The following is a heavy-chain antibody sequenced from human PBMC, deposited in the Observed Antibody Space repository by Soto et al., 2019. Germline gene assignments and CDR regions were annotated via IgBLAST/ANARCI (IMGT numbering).Heavy chain of an antibody. CDR3: AKRGGSGSYYYYGMDV. CDR1: GFTFSSYA. CDR2: ISGSGGST. J-gene: IGHJ6*02. Sequence: PGGSLRLSCAASGFTFSSYAMSWVRQAPGKGLEWVSAISGSGGSTYYADSVKGRFTISRDNSKNTLYLQMNSLRAEDTAVYYCAKRGGSGSYYYYGMDVWGQGTTVTVSS. V-gene: IGHV3-23*01. D-gene: IGHD3-10*01.